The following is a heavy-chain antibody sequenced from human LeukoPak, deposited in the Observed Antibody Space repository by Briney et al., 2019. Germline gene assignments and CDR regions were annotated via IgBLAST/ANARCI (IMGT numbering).Heavy chain of an antibody. J-gene: IGHJ4*02. CDR1: GGSISSSSYY. D-gene: IGHD3-10*01. Sequence: PSETLSLTCTVSGGSISSSSYYWGWIRQPPGKGLEWIGSIYYSGSTYYSPSLKSRVTISVDTSKNQFSLKLSSVTAADTAVYYCARQGYYGSGSYYSDYWGQGTLVTVSS. CDR3: ARQGYYGSGSYYSDY. V-gene: IGHV4-39*01. CDR2: IYYSGST.